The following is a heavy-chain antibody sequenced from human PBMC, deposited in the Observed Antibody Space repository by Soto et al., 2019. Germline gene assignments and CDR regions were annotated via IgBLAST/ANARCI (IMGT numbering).Heavy chain of an antibody. CDR3: ARQWDY. CDR1: GASIRSDY. V-gene: IGHV4-59*08. Sequence: QVQLQESGPGLVKPSETLSLTGAVSGASIRSDYWSWIRQIPGRGLEWIGYIYDSERTNYNPSLRSRVTISADTSKNQFSLKVRSVTAADTAVYYCARQWDYWGQGILVTVSS. J-gene: IGHJ4*02. CDR2: IYDSERT.